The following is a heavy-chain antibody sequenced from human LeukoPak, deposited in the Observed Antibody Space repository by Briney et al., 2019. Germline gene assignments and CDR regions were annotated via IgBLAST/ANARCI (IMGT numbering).Heavy chain of an antibody. CDR1: GGSFSGYY. D-gene: IGHD2-21*02. V-gene: IGHV4-34*01. J-gene: IGHJ4*02. CDR2: INHSGST. Sequence: PSETLSLTCAVYGGSFSGYYWSWIRQPPGKGLEWIGEINHSGSTNYNPSLKSRVTISVDTSKNQFSLKLSSVTAADTAVYYCAREEFILAYCGGDCHRDVYYFDYWGQGTLVTVSS. CDR3: AREEFILAYCGGDCHRDVYYFDY.